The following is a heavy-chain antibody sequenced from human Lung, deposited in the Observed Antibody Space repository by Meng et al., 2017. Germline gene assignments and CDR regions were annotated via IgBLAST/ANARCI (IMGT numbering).Heavy chain of an antibody. Sequence: QVQLQQWGSGLSKPSETLSLPCVVSGGSFSDYYWSWIRQPPGKGLEWIGEINHSGSTNYNPSLENRATISVDTSQNNLSLKLSSVTAADSAVYYCARGPTTMAHDFDYWGQGTLVTVSS. D-gene: IGHD4-11*01. CDR2: INHSGST. J-gene: IGHJ4*02. CDR3: ARGPTTMAHDFDY. V-gene: IGHV4-34*01. CDR1: GGSFSDYY.